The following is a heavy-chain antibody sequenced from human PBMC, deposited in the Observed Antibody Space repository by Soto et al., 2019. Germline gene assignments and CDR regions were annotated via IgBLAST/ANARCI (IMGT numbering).Heavy chain of an antibody. CDR1: GFTFSSYA. CDR2: ISGSGGST. J-gene: IGHJ5*02. V-gene: IGHV3-23*01. CDR3: AKLEYSSSSVWFDP. D-gene: IGHD6-6*01. Sequence: PWGSLRLSCAASGFTFSSYAMSWVRQAPGNGLEWVSAISGSGGSTYYADSVKVRFTISRDNSKNTLYLQMNSLRAEDTAVYYCAKLEYSSSSVWFDPWGQGTLVTVSS.